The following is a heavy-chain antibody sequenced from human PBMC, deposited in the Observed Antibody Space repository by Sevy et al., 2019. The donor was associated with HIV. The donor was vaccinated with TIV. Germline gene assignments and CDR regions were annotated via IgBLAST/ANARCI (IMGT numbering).Heavy chain of an antibody. CDR1: GYTFTGFY. CDR3: ARDRRHYGSGKYYDLPDY. D-gene: IGHD3-10*01. Sequence: ASVKVSCKASGYTFTGFYIHWVRHVPGQGLEWMGWINPSSGGTKYAQKFQDRVTMTRDTSITTAYMELRRLRSDDTAIYYCARDRRHYGSGKYYDLPDYWGQGTLVTVSS. CDR2: INPSSGGT. J-gene: IGHJ4*02. V-gene: IGHV1-2*02.